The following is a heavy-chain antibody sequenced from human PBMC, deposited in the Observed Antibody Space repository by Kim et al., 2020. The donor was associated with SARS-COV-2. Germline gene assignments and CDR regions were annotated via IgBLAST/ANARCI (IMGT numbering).Heavy chain of an antibody. CDR1: GYTFIDYY. V-gene: IGHV1-2*06. D-gene: IGHD6-19*01. CDR2: INPNIGRT. Sequence: ASVKVSCKADGYTFIDYYIHWMRQTPGQGLEWMGRINPNIGRTDYAQNFQGRVTVTGDTSISTAYLEVRRLQSDDTAVYYCARERISVTDHFDYLGQGTLVTVSS. CDR3: ARERISVTDHFDY. J-gene: IGHJ4*02.